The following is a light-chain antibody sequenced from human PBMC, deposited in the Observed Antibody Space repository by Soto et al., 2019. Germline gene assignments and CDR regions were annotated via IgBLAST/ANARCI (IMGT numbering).Light chain of an antibody. Sequence: DIQMTQSPSTLSASVGDRVTITCRASQSISSWLAWYQQKPGKAPNLLIYDASSLQSGIPSTFSGSGSETEFTLTISSRQPDDLAIYYCHHSGTFGQRTKVQIK. CDR2: DAS. J-gene: IGKJ1*01. CDR1: QSISSW. V-gene: IGKV1-5*01. CDR3: HHSGT.